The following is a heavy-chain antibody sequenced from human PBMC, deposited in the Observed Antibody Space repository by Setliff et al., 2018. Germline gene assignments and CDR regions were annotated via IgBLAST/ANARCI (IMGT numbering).Heavy chain of an antibody. CDR3: AREGVDTRSSTDYRYYMDV. J-gene: IGHJ6*03. D-gene: IGHD5-18*01. CDR1: GYTFTNHY. Sequence: PSVKVSCKASGYTFTNHYMHWVRQAPGQGLEWMGGTIPIFGSTNYAQKFQDRVTIITDESTSTAYMELRSLRTEDTAVYYCAREGVDTRSSTDYRYYMDVWGKGTTVTVSS. V-gene: IGHV1-69*05. CDR2: TIPIFGST.